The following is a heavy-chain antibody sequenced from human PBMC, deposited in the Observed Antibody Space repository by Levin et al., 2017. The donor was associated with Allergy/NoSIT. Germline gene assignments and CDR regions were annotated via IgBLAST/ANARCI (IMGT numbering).Heavy chain of an antibody. D-gene: IGHD3-10*01. J-gene: IGHJ4*02. Sequence: MSSETLSLTCAVSGGSISTNKWWHWIRQPPGKGLEWIGEIYHDGATNYNPSLRSRVTMSLDTSNNQFFLILSSVTAADTAIYYCARETGTGTYKGFDYWGQGNLVTDSS. CDR1: GGSISTNKW. V-gene: IGHV4-4*02. CDR2: IYHDGAT. CDR3: ARETGTGTYKGFDY.